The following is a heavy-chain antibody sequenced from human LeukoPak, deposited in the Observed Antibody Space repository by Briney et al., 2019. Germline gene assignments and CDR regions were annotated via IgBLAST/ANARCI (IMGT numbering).Heavy chain of an antibody. V-gene: IGHV3-7*01. CDR2: IKQDGSEK. Sequence: GGSLRLSCAASGFTFSSYWMSWVRQAPGKGLEWVANIKQDGSEKYYVDSVKGRFTISRDNAKNSLYLQMNSLRAEDTAVYYCARVGSQTSSFTYYYDSSGYYGPVGDYWGQGTLVTVSS. CDR1: GFTFSSYW. D-gene: IGHD3-22*01. CDR3: ARVGSQTSSFTYYYDSSGYYGPVGDY. J-gene: IGHJ4*02.